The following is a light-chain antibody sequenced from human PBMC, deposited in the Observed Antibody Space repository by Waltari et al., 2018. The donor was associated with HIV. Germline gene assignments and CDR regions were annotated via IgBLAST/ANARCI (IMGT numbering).Light chain of an antibody. CDR3: CSYAGSSTLV. J-gene: IGLJ2*01. CDR2: EVS. CDR1: SSAVGSYNL. V-gene: IGLV2-23*02. Sequence: QSALTQPASVSGSPGQSITISCTGTSSAVGSYNLVSCYQQHPGKAPKLMIYEVSNRPSGVSDRFSGAKSGNTASLTISGLQAEDDAYYYCCSYAGSSTLVFGGGTKLPVL.